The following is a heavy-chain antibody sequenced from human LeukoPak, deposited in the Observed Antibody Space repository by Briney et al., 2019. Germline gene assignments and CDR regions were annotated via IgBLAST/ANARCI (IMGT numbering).Heavy chain of an antibody. Sequence: SETLSLTCTVSGGSISSYYWSWIRQPPGKGLEWIGYIYYSGSTNYNPSLKSRVTISVDTSKNQFSLKLSSVTAADTAVYYCARVEYSSSSLFDYWGQGTLVTVSS. CDR2: IYYSGST. V-gene: IGHV4-59*01. CDR1: GGSISSYY. J-gene: IGHJ4*02. CDR3: ARVEYSSSSLFDY. D-gene: IGHD6-6*01.